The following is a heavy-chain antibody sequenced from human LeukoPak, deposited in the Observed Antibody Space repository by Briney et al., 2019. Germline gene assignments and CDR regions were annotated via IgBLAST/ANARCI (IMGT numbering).Heavy chain of an antibody. CDR3: ARNNGMDV. V-gene: IGHV3-7*03. Sequence: QPGGSLRLSCAVSGLTFSSSWMDWVRQVPGRGPEWVANVNRDGSETYYLDSVKGRFTISKDNAKNSLYLQMNSLRAEDTALYHCARNNGMDVWGQGTTVIVSS. CDR2: VNRDGSET. J-gene: IGHJ6*02. CDR1: GLTFSSSW.